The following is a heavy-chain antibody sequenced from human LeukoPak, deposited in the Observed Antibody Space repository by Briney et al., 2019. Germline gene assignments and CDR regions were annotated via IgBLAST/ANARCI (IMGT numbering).Heavy chain of an antibody. CDR2: ISYDGSNK. V-gene: IGHV3-30*18. CDR1: GFTFSSYG. CDR3: AKTGGDYDNSGLGYFQH. D-gene: IGHD3-22*01. Sequence: GGSLRLSCAASGFTFSSYGMHWVRQAPGKGLEWVAVISYDGSNKYYADSVKGRFTISRDNSKNTLYLQMNSLRAEDTAVYYCAKTGGDYDNSGLGYFQHWGQGTLVTVSS. J-gene: IGHJ1*01.